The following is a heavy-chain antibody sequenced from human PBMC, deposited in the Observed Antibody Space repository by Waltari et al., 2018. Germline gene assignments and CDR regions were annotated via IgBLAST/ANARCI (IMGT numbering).Heavy chain of an antibody. CDR3: ARDECTGGDCYSHFHY. V-gene: IGHV3-23*01. CDR2: IINNGDSS. J-gene: IGHJ4*02. CDR1: GFPFRPSP. D-gene: IGHD2-21*02. Sequence: EVHLLESGGGLLRPGGSLRRSCAASGFPFRPSPMRWVRQAPGKGLEWVSGIINNGDSSFSEDSVKGRFTISRDNSKNTLYLQMENLRGEDTAVYYCARDECTGGDCYSHFHYWGQGSLVTVSS.